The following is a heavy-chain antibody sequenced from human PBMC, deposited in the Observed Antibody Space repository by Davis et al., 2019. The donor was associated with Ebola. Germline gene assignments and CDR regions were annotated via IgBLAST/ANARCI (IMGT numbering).Heavy chain of an antibody. D-gene: IGHD2-2*02. Sequence: GESLKISCAASGFTFSSYDMSWVRQAPGKGLEWVSYISSSGSTIYYADSVKGRFTISRDNAKNSLYLQMNSLRAEDTAVYYCARIPISMYYYYYYYGMDVWGQGTTVTVSS. J-gene: IGHJ6*02. CDR2: ISSSGSTI. V-gene: IGHV3-48*03. CDR1: GFTFSSYD. CDR3: ARIPISMYYYYYYYGMDV.